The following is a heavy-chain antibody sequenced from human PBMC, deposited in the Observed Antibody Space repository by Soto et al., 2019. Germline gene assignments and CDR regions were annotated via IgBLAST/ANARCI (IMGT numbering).Heavy chain of an antibody. CDR1: GGTFSNYA. V-gene: IGHV1-69*01. CDR3: AKDIGVQQHLFVFDN. Sequence: QVQLVQSGAEVKKPGSSVKVSCKASGGTFSNYAFSWVRQAPGQGLEWMGGILPIFTTATYAPKFQDRVTITADESTSTVDMDLSSLRSEDTALYYCAKDIGVQQHLFVFDNWGQGTLVTVSS. J-gene: IGHJ4*02. D-gene: IGHD6-13*01. CDR2: ILPIFTTA.